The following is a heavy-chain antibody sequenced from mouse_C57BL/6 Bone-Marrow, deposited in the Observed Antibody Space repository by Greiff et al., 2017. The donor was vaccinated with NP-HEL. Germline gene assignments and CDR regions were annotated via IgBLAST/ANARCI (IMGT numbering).Heavy chain of an antibody. CDR3: ARAPHITTVARYAMDY. CDR1: GYTFTSYG. D-gene: IGHD1-1*01. Sequence: QVQLQQPGAELARPGASVKLSCKASGYTFTSYGISWVKQRTGQGLEWIGEIYPRSGNTYYNEKFKGKATLTADKSSSTAYMELRSLTSEDSAVYFCARAPHITTVARYAMDYWGQGTTVTVDS. J-gene: IGHJ4*01. CDR2: IYPRSGNT. V-gene: IGHV1-81*01.